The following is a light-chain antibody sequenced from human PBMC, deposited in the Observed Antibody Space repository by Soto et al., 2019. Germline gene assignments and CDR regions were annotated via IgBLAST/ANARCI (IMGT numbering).Light chain of an antibody. J-gene: IGKJ4*01. CDR1: QDISNN. CDR3: QQYDNLSLT. V-gene: IGKV1-33*01. Sequence: DIQMTQSPSSLSASVGDRVTITCQASQDISNNLNWYQQKPGKAPKLLIYDASNLETGVPSRFSGSGSGTDFTFTITSLQPDDIATYYCQQYDNLSLTFGGGTKVEIK. CDR2: DAS.